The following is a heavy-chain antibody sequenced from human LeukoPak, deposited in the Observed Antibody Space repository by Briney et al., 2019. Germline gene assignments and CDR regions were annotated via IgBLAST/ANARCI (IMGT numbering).Heavy chain of an antibody. CDR2: ISWNSGNI. V-gene: IGHV3-9*01. J-gene: IGHJ4*02. CDR1: GFTFDDYA. D-gene: IGHD5-18*01. CDR3: ARDAGYGYDRFDY. Sequence: GGSLRLSCVASGFTFDDYAMHWVRQAPGKGLEWVSGISWNSGNIGYVDSVQGRFTISRDNAKNSLYLQMNSLRAEDTAVYYCARDAGYGYDRFDYWGQGTQVTVSS.